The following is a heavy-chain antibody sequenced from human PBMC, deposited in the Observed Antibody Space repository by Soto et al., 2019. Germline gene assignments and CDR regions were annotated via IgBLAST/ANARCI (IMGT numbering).Heavy chain of an antibody. CDR2: IIHSEST. V-gene: IGHV4-34*12. D-gene: IGHD1-26*01. J-gene: IGHJ6*02. CDR1: GGSFSAYY. Sequence: LSLTCAVYGGSFSAYYWGWVRQPPGKGLEWIGEIIHSESTKYNPSLKSRVTISVDTSKNQFSLKLSSVTAADTAVYYCARQRPTDGRWEFANYYGMDVWGQGTPVTSP. CDR3: ARQRPTDGRWEFANYYGMDV.